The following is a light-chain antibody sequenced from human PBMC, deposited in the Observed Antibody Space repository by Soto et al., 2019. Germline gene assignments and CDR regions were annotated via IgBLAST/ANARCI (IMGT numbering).Light chain of an antibody. CDR3: QSYDSSLTVV. Sequence: QSVLTQPPSVSGAPGQRVTISCTGSSSNIGAGYDVHWYQQFPGTTPKFLIYGNTNRPSGVPDRFSDSKSGTSASLDITGLQAEDEAEYFCQSYDSSLTVVFGGGTKLTVL. V-gene: IGLV1-40*01. CDR1: SSNIGAGYD. CDR2: GNT. J-gene: IGLJ2*01.